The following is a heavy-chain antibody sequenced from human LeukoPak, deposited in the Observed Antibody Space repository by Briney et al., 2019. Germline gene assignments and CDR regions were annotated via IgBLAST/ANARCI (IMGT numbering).Heavy chain of an antibody. J-gene: IGHJ4*02. CDR1: GFTFSSYW. CDR3: ARGLRHCDRTSCFQPFDC. V-gene: IGHV3-74*01. CDR2: INSDGNSI. D-gene: IGHD2-2*01. Sequence: GGSLRLSCAASGFTFSSYWMHWVRQAPGKGPVWASRINSDGNSITYADSVKGRFTISRDNAKNTLYLQMNSLRAEDTAMYYCARGLRHCDRTSCFQPFDCWGQGTLVTVSS.